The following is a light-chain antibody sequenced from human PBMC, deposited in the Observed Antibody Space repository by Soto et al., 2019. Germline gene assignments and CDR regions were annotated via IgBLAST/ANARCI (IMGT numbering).Light chain of an antibody. Sequence: DIQMTQSPSSLSASVGDRVTITCRASQGINNFVAWYQQKPGEVPKLLIYAASTLQSGVPSRFSDRGFGSVLVLTIRNLEHEDVATYYCQKNDSVPLTFGGGNRVEIK. CDR3: QKNDSVPLT. V-gene: IGKV1-27*01. CDR2: AAS. CDR1: QGINNF. J-gene: IGKJ4*01.